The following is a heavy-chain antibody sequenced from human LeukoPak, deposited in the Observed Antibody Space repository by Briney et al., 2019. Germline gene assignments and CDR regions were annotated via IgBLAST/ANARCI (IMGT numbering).Heavy chain of an antibody. Sequence: GGSLRLSCAASGFTFSNHGMHWVRQAPGKGLEWVAVIWYDGSNAYYADSVKGRFTISRDNSRNTLYLQMNSLRAEDTAVYYCARDIGARRLDYWGQGTPVTVSS. J-gene: IGHJ4*02. D-gene: IGHD6-6*01. CDR1: GFTFSNHG. CDR2: IWYDGSNA. V-gene: IGHV3-33*01. CDR3: ARDIGARRLDY.